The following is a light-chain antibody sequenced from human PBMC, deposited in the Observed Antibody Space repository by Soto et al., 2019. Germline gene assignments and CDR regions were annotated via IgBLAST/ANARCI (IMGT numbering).Light chain of an antibody. CDR3: AAWDDSLNGSYV. V-gene: IGLV1-44*01. CDR1: SSNIGSNT. Sequence: QSVLTQPPSASGTPGQRVTISCSVSSSNIGSNTVNWYQQLPGTAPKLLIYSNNQRPSGVPDRFSGSKSGASASLAISGLQSEDEADYYCAAWDDSLNGSYVFGTGTKVTV. CDR2: SNN. J-gene: IGLJ1*01.